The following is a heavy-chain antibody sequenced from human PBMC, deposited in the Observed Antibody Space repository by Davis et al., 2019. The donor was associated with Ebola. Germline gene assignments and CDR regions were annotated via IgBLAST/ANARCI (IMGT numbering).Heavy chain of an antibody. J-gene: IGHJ4*02. D-gene: IGHD3-10*01. CDR1: GFTFSSYG. CDR2: IRYDGSNK. Sequence: GESLKISCAASGFTFSSYGMHWVRQAPGKGLEWVAFIRYDGSNKYYADSVKGRFTISRDNSKNTLYLQMNSLRAEDTAVYYCAKDLYYYGSGSYYTFDYWGQGTLVTVSS. CDR3: AKDLYYYGSGSYYTFDY. V-gene: IGHV3-30*02.